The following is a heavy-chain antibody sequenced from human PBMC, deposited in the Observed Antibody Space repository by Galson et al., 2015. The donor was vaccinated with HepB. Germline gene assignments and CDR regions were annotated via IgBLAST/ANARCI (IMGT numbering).Heavy chain of an antibody. CDR2: IGVHNDNT. J-gene: IGHJ4*02. D-gene: IGHD2-2*01. CDR3: ARARYSTSPPDY. V-gene: IGHV1-18*01. Sequence: VKVSCKVSGYIFSNYGISWVRQAPGQGLEWMGWIGVHNDNTNYAQKLQGRVVMTTDTSTNTIYMELRSLRFDDTAVYYCARARYSTSPPDYWGQGTLVTVSS. CDR1: GYIFSNYG.